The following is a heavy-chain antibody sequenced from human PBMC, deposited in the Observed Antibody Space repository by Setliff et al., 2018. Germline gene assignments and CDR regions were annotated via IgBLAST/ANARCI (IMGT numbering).Heavy chain of an antibody. CDR2: TIPMFGST. CDR1: GDTFSSYG. Sequence: AASVKVSCKASGDTFSSYGISWVRQAPGQGLEWMGGTIPMFGSTTYAQKFQGRVTITTDEFTGTAYMELSSLRTEDTAVYYCAREGVDIRSSTDYRYYMDVWGKGTTVTVSS. V-gene: IGHV1-69*05. CDR3: AREGVDIRSSTDYRYYMDV. D-gene: IGHD5-12*01. J-gene: IGHJ6*03.